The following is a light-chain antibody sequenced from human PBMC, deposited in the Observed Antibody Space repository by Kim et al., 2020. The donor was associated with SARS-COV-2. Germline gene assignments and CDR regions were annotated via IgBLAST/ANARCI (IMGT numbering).Light chain of an antibody. V-gene: IGKV1-16*01. J-gene: IGKJ5*01. CDR2: AAS. CDR1: QDIANY. Sequence: ASVGDTVTITCRASQDIANYLAWHQQKPGKAPKSLMYAASTLENGVPSRFSGSGSGTDFTLTINSVQPEDFATYYCQQYDTFPMIFGQGTRLEIK. CDR3: QQYDTFPMI.